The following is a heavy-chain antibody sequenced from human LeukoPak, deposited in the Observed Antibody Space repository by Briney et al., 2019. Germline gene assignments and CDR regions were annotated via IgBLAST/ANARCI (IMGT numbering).Heavy chain of an antibody. D-gene: IGHD2-8*02. V-gene: IGHV1-18*01. CDR3: AKQWGGVGDFGSWFDP. J-gene: IGHJ5*02. CDR2: ISAYNGNT. Sequence: ASVKVSCKASGYTFTSYGISWVRQAPGQGLEWMGWISAYNGNTNYAQKLQGRVTMTTDTSTSTAYMELRSLRSDDTAVYYCAKQWGGVGDFGSWFDPWGQGTLVTVSS. CDR1: GYTFTSYG.